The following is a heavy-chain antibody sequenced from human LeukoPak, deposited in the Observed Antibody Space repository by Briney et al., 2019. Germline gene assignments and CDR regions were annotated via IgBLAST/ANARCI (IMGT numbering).Heavy chain of an antibody. V-gene: IGHV3-23*01. CDR2: ISGSGGST. CDR3: AKTTAGYSSGRYPGWPVDY. J-gene: IGHJ4*02. D-gene: IGHD6-19*01. CDR1: GLKCESDA. Sequence: GGSLILSCGASGLKCESDAMCWRRQAQGKGLEWVSGISGSGGSTFYADTVKGRFTISRDNSENTVYLQMNSLRADDTAVYYCAKTTAGYSSGRYPGWPVDYWGQGTLVTVSS.